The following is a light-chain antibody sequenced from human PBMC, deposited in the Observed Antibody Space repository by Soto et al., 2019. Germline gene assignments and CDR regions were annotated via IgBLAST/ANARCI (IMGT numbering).Light chain of an antibody. CDR3: CSFASSGTWV. CDR1: SSNVGSYKF. J-gene: IGLJ3*02. V-gene: IGLV2-23*02. Sequence: QSALTQPASVSGSPGQSITISCTGTSSNVGSYKFVSWYQQHPGQAPKLLIFDVSERPSGLSNRFSGYKSGTTASLTISGLRAEDEADYYCCSFASSGTWVFGGGTKLTV. CDR2: DVS.